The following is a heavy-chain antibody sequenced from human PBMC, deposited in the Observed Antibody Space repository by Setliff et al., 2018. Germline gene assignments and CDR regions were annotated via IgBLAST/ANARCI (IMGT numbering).Heavy chain of an antibody. CDR1: GFSFTDYL. CDR2: INLNTGNI. V-gene: IGHV1-2*02. Sequence: GASVKVSCKASGFSFTDYLMNWMRQAPEQGLEWMGRINLNTGNIFYAQEFQGRVTLTRDTSTSTAYMELTGLRYDDTAVYYCTRDWGGWYDYWGQGTLVTVSS. J-gene: IGHJ4*02. CDR3: TRDWGGWYDY. D-gene: IGHD6-19*01.